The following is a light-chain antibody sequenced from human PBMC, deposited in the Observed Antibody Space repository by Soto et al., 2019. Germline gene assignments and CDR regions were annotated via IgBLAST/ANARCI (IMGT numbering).Light chain of an antibody. Sequence: DIQMTQSPSSLSASVGDRVTITCRASQSIGNSLIWYQQKPGKAPNLLIYNASTLQTGVPSRFSGSGSGTDFALTISSLQPEDFATYHCQQSHSIPLTFGPGTKVDIK. J-gene: IGKJ3*01. CDR2: NAS. V-gene: IGKV1-39*01. CDR1: QSIGNS. CDR3: QQSHSIPLT.